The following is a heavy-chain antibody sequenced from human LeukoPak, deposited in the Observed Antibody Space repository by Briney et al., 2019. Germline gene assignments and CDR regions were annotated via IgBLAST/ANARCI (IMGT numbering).Heavy chain of an antibody. CDR1: GGSISSYY. V-gene: IGHV4-59*01. D-gene: IGHD6-13*01. Sequence: SETLSLTCTVSGGSISSYYWSWIRQPPGKGLEWIGYISYSGSTNYNPSLKSRVTISVDTSKNQFSLKLSSVTAADTAVYYCARGVGYSSSYDYWGQGTLVTVSS. CDR3: ARGVGYSSSYDY. J-gene: IGHJ4*02. CDR2: ISYSGST.